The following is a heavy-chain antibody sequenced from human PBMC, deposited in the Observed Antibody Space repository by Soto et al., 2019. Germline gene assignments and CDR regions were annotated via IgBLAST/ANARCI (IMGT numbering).Heavy chain of an antibody. CDR3: AKKCHGSSSMGCFDS. CDR1: GFSFSSHA. V-gene: IGHV3-23*01. J-gene: IGHJ4*02. D-gene: IGHD6-6*01. Sequence: PGGSLRLSCAASGFSFSSHAMSWVRQAPGKGLDWVSSLSGDTRDTYAADSVKGRFTISRDNSKNTVYLQMISLRAEDTAVYFCAKKCHGSSSMGCFDSWGQGTLVTVSS. CDR2: LSGDTRDT.